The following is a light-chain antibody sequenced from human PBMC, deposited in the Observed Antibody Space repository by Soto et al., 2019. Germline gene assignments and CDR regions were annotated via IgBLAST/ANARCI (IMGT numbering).Light chain of an antibody. CDR2: GAS. CDR1: QSVSSN. V-gene: IGKV3D-15*01. CDR3: QQYNNWPPIT. J-gene: IGKJ5*01. Sequence: EVVLTQSPGTLSLSAGERATLSCRASQSVSSNYLAWYQQKPGQSPRLLIYGASNRATGIPDRFSGSGSGTEFTLTISSLQSEDFAVYYCQQYNNWPPITFGQGTRLEIK.